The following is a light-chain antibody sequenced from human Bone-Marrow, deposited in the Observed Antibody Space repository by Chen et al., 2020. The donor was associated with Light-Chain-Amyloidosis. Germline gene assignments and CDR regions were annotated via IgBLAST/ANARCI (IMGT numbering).Light chain of an antibody. V-gene: IGLV3-25*03. CDR3: QSADSSGTYEVI. Sequence: SYELTQPPSVSVSPGQTARITFSEDDLPTKYAYWYQQKPGQAPVLVIHRDTERPSGISERFSGSSSGTTATLTISGVQAEDEADYHCQSADSSGTYEVIFGGGTKLTVL. CDR1: DLPTKY. J-gene: IGLJ2*01. CDR2: RDT.